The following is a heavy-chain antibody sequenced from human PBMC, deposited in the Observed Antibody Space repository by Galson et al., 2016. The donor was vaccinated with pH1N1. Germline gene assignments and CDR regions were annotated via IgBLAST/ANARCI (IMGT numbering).Heavy chain of an antibody. D-gene: IGHD1-26*01. J-gene: IGHJ4*02. V-gene: IGHV3-7*01. CDR3: ATEDYYTSLY. CDR2: INQDGSRK. Sequence: SLRLSCAASGFTFNKYAMTWVRQAPGKGLEWVAKINQDGSRKYYVGSMKGRCTISRDNAENSLSLQMNSLRVEDTALYYCATEDYYTSLYWGQGILVTVSS. CDR1: GFTFNKYA.